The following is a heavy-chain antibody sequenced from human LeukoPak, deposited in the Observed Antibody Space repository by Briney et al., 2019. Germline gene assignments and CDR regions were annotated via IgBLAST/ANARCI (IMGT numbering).Heavy chain of an antibody. CDR2: IWNDGGNK. J-gene: IGHJ2*01. CDR1: GFTFSSSG. CDR3: ARHRCSGGSCYSEWYFDL. D-gene: IGHD2-15*01. Sequence: GGSLRLSCAASGFTFSSSGMHWVRQAPGKGLEWVAVIWNDGGNKDYADSVKGRFTISRDNSKNTPYLQMNGLRAEDTAVYYCARHRCSGGSCYSEWYFDLWGRGTLVTVSS. V-gene: IGHV3-33*01.